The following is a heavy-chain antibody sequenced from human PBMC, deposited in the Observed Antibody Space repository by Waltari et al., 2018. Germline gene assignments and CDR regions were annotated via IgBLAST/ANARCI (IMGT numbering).Heavy chain of an antibody. V-gene: IGHV1-2*06. D-gene: IGHD1-1*01. CDR1: GYTFIGYY. CDR2: VNPSSGGT. J-gene: IGHJ5*02. CDR3: VRGSGITGKNLPSDP. Sequence: QVQLVQSGAEVNKPGASVKVSCKASGYTFIGYYIHWVRQAPGQGLEWMARVNPSSGGTKYAQKFQGRVTVTRDTSISTAYMELNGLISDDTAVYYCVRGSGITGKNLPSDPWGQGTLVTVSS.